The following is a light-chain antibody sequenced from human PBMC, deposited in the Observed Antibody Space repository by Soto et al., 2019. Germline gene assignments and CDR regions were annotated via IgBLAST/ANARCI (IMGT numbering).Light chain of an antibody. J-gene: IGLJ3*02. V-gene: IGLV1-40*01. CDR1: SSNIGAGYD. Sequence: QSVLTQPPSVSGAPGQRVTISCTGGSSNIGAGYDVHWYQQLPGTAPKLLVSGNTNRPSGVPGRFSGSKSGTSASLAITGLQAEDEADYYCQSFDSSLSGWVFGGGTKLTVL. CDR2: GNT. CDR3: QSFDSSLSGWV.